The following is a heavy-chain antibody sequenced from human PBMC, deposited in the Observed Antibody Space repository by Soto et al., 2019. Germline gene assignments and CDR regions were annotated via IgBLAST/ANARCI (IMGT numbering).Heavy chain of an antibody. CDR1: GGSVSSGSYY. D-gene: IGHD4-17*01. V-gene: IGHV4-61*01. CDR2: IYYSGST. CDR3: AREARYGGNSGDDAFDI. J-gene: IGHJ3*02. Sequence: QVQLQESGPGLVKPSETLSLTCTVSGGSVSSGSYYWSWIRQPPGKGLEWIGYIYYSGSTNYNPSLNSRVTISVDTSKNQFSLKLSSVTAADTAVYYCAREARYGGNSGDDAFDIWGQGTMVTVSS.